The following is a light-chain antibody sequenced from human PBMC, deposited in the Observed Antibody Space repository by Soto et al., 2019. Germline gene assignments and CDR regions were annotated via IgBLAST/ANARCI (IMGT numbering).Light chain of an antibody. Sequence: PMSQYHSTLSASVGDRVTITCRASQSVSSWLAWYQQKPGKAPKLLIYKASSLHSGVPSRFSGSGSGTEFTLTISSLQPDDFATYYCQQYNSYPTFCQGTKVDNK. V-gene: IGKV1-5*03. J-gene: IGKJ1*01. CDR1: QSVSSW. CDR2: KAS. CDR3: QQYNSYPT.